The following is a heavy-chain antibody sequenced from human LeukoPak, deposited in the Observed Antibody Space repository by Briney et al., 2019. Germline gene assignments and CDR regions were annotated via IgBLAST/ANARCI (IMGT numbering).Heavy chain of an antibody. J-gene: IGHJ4*02. Sequence: ASVKVSCKASGYTFTSYDINWVRQATGQGLEWMGWMNPNSGNTGYAQKFQGRVTMTRNTSISTAYMELSSLRSEDTAVYYCARGPRPEKGMGTTLYNYWGQGTLVTVSS. D-gene: IGHD1-1*01. V-gene: IGHV1-8*01. CDR1: GYTFTSYD. CDR2: MNPNSGNT. CDR3: ARGPRPEKGMGTTLYNY.